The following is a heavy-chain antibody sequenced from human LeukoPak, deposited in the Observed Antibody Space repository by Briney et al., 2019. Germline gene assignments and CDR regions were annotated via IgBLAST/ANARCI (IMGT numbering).Heavy chain of an antibody. CDR1: GGSISSSSYY. Sequence: MASETLSLTCTVSGGSISSSSYYWGWIRQPPGKGLEWIGTIYYTGSTYYNPSLKSRVTMSVDTSNNQFSLKLTSVTAADTAVYYCAGSMGTIRPSYFDYWGQGTLVTVSS. V-gene: IGHV4-39*07. J-gene: IGHJ4*02. CDR3: AGSMGTIRPSYFDY. D-gene: IGHD5-24*01. CDR2: IYYTGST.